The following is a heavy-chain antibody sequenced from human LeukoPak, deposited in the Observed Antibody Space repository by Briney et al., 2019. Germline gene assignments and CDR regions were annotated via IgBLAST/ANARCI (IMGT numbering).Heavy chain of an antibody. CDR1: GFTFSAYN. CDR2: ISTSSTYI. CDR3: ARVSTAVSLAIDS. V-gene: IGHV3-21*06. Sequence: PGGSLRLSCAASGFTFSAYNMNWVRQAPGKGLEWVSVISTSSTYIYYADSEKGRFTISRDNAKNSLFLQMNSLRAEDTAVYYCARVSTAVSLAIDSWGQGTLVTVST. J-gene: IGHJ4*02. D-gene: IGHD6-13*01.